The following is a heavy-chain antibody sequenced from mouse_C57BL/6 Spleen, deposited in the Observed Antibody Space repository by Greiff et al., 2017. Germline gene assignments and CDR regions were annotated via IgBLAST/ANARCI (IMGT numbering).Heavy chain of an antibody. CDR1: GYTFTDYY. J-gene: IGHJ2*01. V-gene: IGHV1-26*01. D-gene: IGHD3-3*01. CDR3: ARGDSLGYFDY. Sequence: EVQLQQSGPELVKPGASVKISCKASGYTFTDYYMNWVKPSHGKSLEWIGDINPNNGGTSYNQKFKGKATLTVDKSSSTAYMELRSLTSEDSAVYYCARGDSLGYFDYWGQGTTLTVSS. CDR2: INPNNGGT.